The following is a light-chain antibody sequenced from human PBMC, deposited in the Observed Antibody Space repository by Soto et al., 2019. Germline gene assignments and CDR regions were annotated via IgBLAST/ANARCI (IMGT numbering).Light chain of an antibody. J-gene: IGLJ2*01. CDR1: SSNIGSYA. Sequence: QSVLTQPPSASGTPGQRVTISCSGSSSNIGSYAVNWYQHLPGTAPKLLIYGNTQRPSGVPDRFAGSKSGTSASLAISGLQSEDEADYYCAAWDDSRDGVVFGGGTKLTVL. CDR3: AAWDDSRDGVV. CDR2: GNT. V-gene: IGLV1-44*01.